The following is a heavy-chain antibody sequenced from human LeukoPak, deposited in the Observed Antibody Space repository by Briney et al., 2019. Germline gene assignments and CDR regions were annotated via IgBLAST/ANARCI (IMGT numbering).Heavy chain of an antibody. D-gene: IGHD3-22*01. V-gene: IGHV1-46*01. CDR1: GGTFSSYA. CDR2: INPSGGST. Sequence: GSSVKVSCKASGGTFSSYAISWVRQAPGQGLEWMGIINPSGGSTSYAQKFQGRVTMTRDTSTSTVYMELSSLRSEDTAVYYCARAPLPHIGVVITFDYWGQGTLVTVSS. CDR3: ARAPLPHIGVVITFDY. J-gene: IGHJ4*02.